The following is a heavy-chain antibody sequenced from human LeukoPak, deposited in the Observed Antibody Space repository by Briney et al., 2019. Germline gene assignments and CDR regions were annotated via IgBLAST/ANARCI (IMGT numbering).Heavy chain of an antibody. V-gene: IGHV3-48*04. J-gene: IGHJ6*04. Sequence: GSLRLSCAASGFTFSSSWMTWVRQVPGKGLEWVSYISSSGSTIYYADSVKGRFTISRDNAKNSLYLQMNSLRAEDTAVYYCAELGITMIGGVWGKGTTVTISS. CDR3: AELGITMIGGV. CDR2: ISSSGSTI. D-gene: IGHD3-10*02. CDR1: GFTFSSSW.